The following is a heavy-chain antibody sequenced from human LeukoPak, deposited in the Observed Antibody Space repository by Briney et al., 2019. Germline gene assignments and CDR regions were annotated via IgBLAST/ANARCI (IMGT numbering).Heavy chain of an antibody. J-gene: IGHJ4*02. CDR2: IYPGDSDT. CDR3: ARQSSGYSYGFDY. V-gene: IGHV5-51*01. D-gene: IGHD5-18*01. Sequence: GAPLQISCEGSGSIFTSYWIGWVRPLRGKGLEWMGIIYPGDSDTRYSPSFQGQVTISADKSISTAYLQWSRLKASDTAMYYCARQSSGYSYGFDYWGQGTLVTVSS. CDR1: GSIFTSYW.